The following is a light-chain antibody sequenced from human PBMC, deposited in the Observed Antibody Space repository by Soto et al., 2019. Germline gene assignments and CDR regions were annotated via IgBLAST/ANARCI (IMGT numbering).Light chain of an antibody. CDR3: QQYVYSPPA. CDR1: QSVNSNY. J-gene: IGKJ4*01. V-gene: IGKV3-20*01. Sequence: ETVLTQSPGTLSLSPGERATLSCRASQSVNSNYLAWYQQKPGQAPRLLIYGTSSRATGIPGRFSGSGSGTDFTLTISRLEPEDSAVYYCQQYVYSPPAFGGGTKVEIK. CDR2: GTS.